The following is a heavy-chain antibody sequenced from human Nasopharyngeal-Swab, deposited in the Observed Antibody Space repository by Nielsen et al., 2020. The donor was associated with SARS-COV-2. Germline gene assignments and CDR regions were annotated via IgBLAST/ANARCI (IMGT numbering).Heavy chain of an antibody. CDR2: IYYSGST. V-gene: IGHV4-59*01. J-gene: IGHJ3*02. D-gene: IGHD3-10*01. CDR3: AKGGGSGSYYNDDAFDT. Sequence: RQAPGKGLEWIGYIYYSGSTNYNPSLKSRVTISVDTSKNQFSLKLSSVTAADTAVYYCAKGGGSGSYYNDDAFDTWGQGTMVTVSS.